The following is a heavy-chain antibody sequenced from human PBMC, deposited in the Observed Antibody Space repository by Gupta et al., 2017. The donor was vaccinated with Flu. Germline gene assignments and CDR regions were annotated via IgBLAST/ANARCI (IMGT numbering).Heavy chain of an antibody. J-gene: IGHJ4*02. CDR1: GFTFSTYA. CDR2: INIRGRT. D-gene: IGHD2-8*02. V-gene: IGHV3-23*01. Sequence: EVLVLESGGGLVQPGGSLRLSCATSGFTFSTYAFSWVRQAPGRGLEWISAINIRGRTYCTGSVKGRFTLSRDNSKDTVFLQMDSLRVEDTAVYYCGREGGKPGGGWYTIDYWGQGALVTVSS. CDR3: GREGGKPGGGWYTIDY.